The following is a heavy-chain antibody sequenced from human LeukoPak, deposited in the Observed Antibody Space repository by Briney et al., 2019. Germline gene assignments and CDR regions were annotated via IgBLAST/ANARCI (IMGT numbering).Heavy chain of an antibody. D-gene: IGHD4-17*01. CDR2: ISGGGTSE. J-gene: IGHJ3*02. Sequence: GGSLRLSCTASGFTFSAYAMRWVRQAPGKGPEWVSAISGGGTSEFYADSVKGRFRITRDNYKDTLFLQMNSLRAEDTAVYYCARDPNGDYIGAFDMWGPGTMVTVSS. V-gene: IGHV3-23*01. CDR1: GFTFSAYA. CDR3: ARDPNGDYIGAFDM.